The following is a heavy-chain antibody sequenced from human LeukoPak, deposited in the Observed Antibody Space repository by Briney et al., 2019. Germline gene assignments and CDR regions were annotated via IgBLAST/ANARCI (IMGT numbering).Heavy chain of an antibody. CDR1: GYTFTSYD. J-gene: IGHJ3*02. CDR2: INPNSGGT. D-gene: IGHD6-19*01. CDR3: ARSRRSGLTHDAFDI. V-gene: IGHV1-2*02. Sequence: GASVKVSCKASGYTFTSYDINWVRQAPGQGLEWMGWINPNSGGTNYAQKFQGRVTMTRDTSISTAYMELSRLRSDDTAVYYCARSRRSGLTHDAFDIWGQGTMVTVSS.